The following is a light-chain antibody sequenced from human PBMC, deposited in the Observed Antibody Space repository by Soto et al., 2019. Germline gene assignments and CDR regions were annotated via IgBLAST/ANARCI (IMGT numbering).Light chain of an antibody. CDR2: DVT. V-gene: IGLV2-14*03. J-gene: IGLJ1*01. CDR3: TSYTGTSARYA. CDR1: SSDVGRYNY. Sequence: QSALTQPASVSGSPGQSITISCTGTSSDVGRYNYVSWYQQYPGRAPKLIIFDVTNRPSGVSPRFSGSKSGNTASLTISGLQAADEADYYCTSYTGTSARYAFGTGTKLTVL.